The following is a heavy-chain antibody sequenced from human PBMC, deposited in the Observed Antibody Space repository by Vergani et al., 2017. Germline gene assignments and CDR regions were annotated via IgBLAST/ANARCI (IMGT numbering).Heavy chain of an antibody. V-gene: IGHV3-7*01. Sequence: EVQLLESGGGLVQPGGSLRLSCAASGFTFSSYWMSWVRQAPGKGLEWVANIKQDGSEKYYVDSVKGRFTISRDNAKNSLYLQRNSLRAEDTAVYYCNTMVRGWLDYWGQGTLVTVSS. CDR1: GFTFSSYW. CDR3: NTMVRGWLDY. J-gene: IGHJ4*02. CDR2: IKQDGSEK. D-gene: IGHD3-10*01.